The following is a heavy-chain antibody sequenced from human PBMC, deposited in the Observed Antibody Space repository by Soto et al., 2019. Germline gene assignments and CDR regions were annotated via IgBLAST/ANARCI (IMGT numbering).Heavy chain of an antibody. V-gene: IGHV3-23*01. CDR3: AKDRAGVRGVIIELNWFDP. D-gene: IGHD3-10*01. J-gene: IGHJ5*02. CDR2: ISGSGGST. Sequence: GGSLRLSCAASGFTFSSYAMSWVRQAPGKGLEWVSAISGSGGSTYYADSVKGRFTISRDNSKNTLYLQMNSLRAEDTAVYYCAKDRAGVRGVIIELNWFDPWGQGTLVTVSS. CDR1: GFTFSSYA.